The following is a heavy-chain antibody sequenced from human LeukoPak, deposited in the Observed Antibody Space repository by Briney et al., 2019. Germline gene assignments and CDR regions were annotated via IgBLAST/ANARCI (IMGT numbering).Heavy chain of an antibody. CDR2: IIPILGIA. V-gene: IGHV1-69*04. D-gene: IGHD6-13*01. CDR3: AETAAASYYYYGMDV. J-gene: IGHJ6*01. CDR1: GGTFSSYA. Sequence: SVKVSCKASGGTFSSYAISWVRQAPGRGLEWMGRIIPILGIANYAQKFQDRVTITADKSTSTAYMELSSLRSEDTAVYYCAETAAASYYYYGMDVWGQGTTVTVSS.